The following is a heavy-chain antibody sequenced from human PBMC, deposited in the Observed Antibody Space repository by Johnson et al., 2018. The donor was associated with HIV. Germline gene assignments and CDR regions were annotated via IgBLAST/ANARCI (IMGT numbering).Heavy chain of an antibody. D-gene: IGHD5-18*01. CDR3: AKSRGGYSYGYDAFDI. Sequence: QLVEFGGGVVQPGGSLSLSCAASGFTFSAYGMHWVRQAPGKGLEWVAFIRYNGSNKYYADSVKGRFTISRDNSKNTLFLQMNSLRTEDTALYYCAKSRGGYSYGYDAFDIWGQGTMVTVSS. V-gene: IGHV3-30*02. CDR2: IRYNGSNK. CDR1: GFTFSAYG. J-gene: IGHJ3*02.